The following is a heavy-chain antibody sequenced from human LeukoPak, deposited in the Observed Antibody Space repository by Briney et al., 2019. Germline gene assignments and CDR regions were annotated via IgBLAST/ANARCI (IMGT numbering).Heavy chain of an antibody. V-gene: IGHV4-39*01. J-gene: IGHJ6*02. D-gene: IGHD2-2*01. CDR2: IYYSGST. CDR1: GGSISTAAYF. Sequence: SETLSLTCTVSGGSISTAAYFWGWLRQPPGKGLEWIGSIYYSGSTYSNPSLKSRVTISVDTSRRQFSLKLSSVTAADTAVYYCARTRYCSSASCGSYGMDVWGQGTTVTVSS. CDR3: ARTRYCSSASCGSYGMDV.